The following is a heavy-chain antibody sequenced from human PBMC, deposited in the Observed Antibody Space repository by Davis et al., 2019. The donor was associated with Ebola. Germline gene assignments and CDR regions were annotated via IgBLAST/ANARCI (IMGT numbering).Heavy chain of an antibody. Sequence: GESLKISCAASGFTFSSYGMHWVRQAPGKGLEWVAVIWYDGSNKYYADSVKGRFTISRDNSKNTLYLQMNSLRAEDTAVYYCARDLATVTNNWFDPWGQGTLVTVSP. D-gene: IGHD4-17*01. J-gene: IGHJ5*02. V-gene: IGHV3-33*01. CDR2: IWYDGSNK. CDR3: ARDLATVTNNWFDP. CDR1: GFTFSSYG.